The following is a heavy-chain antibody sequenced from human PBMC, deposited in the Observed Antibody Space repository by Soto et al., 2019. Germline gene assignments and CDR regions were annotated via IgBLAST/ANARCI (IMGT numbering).Heavy chain of an antibody. CDR3: ARGRCLGGSCQPTHYYYYMDV. J-gene: IGHJ6*03. Sequence: SETLSLTCAVYGGSFSGYYWSWIRQPPGKGLEWIGEINHSGSTNYNPSLKSRVTISVDTSKNQFSLKLSSVTAADTAVYYCARGRCLGGSCQPTHYYYYMDVWGKGTTVTVSS. V-gene: IGHV4-34*01. D-gene: IGHD2-15*01. CDR1: GGSFSGYY. CDR2: INHSGST.